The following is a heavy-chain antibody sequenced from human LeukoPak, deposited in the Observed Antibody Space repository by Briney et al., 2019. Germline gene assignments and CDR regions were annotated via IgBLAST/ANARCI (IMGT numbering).Heavy chain of an antibody. J-gene: IGHJ4*02. Sequence: GASVKVSCKASGYTFTSYGISWVRQAPGQGLEWMGWISAYNGNTNYAQKLQGRVTMTTDTSTSTAYMELRSLRSEDTAVYYCARGTDYCFSGSYYYQFDYGAQRPLVTVSS. CDR1: GYTFTSYG. CDR2: ISAYNGNT. V-gene: IGHV1-18*01. D-gene: IGHD3-10*01. CDR3: ARGTDYCFSGSYYYQFDY.